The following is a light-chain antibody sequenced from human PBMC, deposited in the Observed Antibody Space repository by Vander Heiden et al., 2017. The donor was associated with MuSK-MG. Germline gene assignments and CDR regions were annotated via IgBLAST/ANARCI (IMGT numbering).Light chain of an antibody. J-gene: IGKJ4*01. CDR1: QGVSSN. CDR3: QQDNNLPFT. CDR2: GAS. Sequence: IVLTQSPATLSVSPGERATLSCRASQGVSSNLAWYQQKPGQAPKLLIYGASTRATGIPSRFRGSWSGTDFTLTISSLQAEDFASYYCQQDNNLPFTFGRGTKVEIK. V-gene: IGKV3-15*01.